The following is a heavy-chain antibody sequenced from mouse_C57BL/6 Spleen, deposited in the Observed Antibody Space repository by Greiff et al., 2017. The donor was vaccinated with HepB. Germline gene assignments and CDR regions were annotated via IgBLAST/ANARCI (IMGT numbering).Heavy chain of an antibody. CDR2: IYPGGGYT. CDR3: ARGGYAYDDGGFDC. J-gene: IGHJ2*01. D-gene: IGHD2-2*01. Sequence: QVQLQQSGAELVRPGTSVKMSCKASGYTFTNYWIGWAKQRPGHGLEWIGDIYPGGGYTNYNEKFKGKATLTADKSSSTAYMQFSSLTSEDSAIYYCARGGYAYDDGGFDCGGQGTTLTVSS. V-gene: IGHV1-63*01. CDR1: GYTFTNYW.